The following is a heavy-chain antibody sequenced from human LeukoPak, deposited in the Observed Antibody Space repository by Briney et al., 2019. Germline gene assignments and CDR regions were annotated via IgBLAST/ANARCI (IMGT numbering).Heavy chain of an antibody. Sequence: AGGSLRLSCAASGFTFSSYAMHWVRQAPGKGLEWVAVISYDGSNKYYADSVKGRFTISRDNSKNTLYLQMNSLRAEDTAVYYCARVPFDYWGQGTLVTVSS. V-gene: IGHV3-30-3*01. CDR3: ARVPFDY. CDR2: ISYDGSNK. CDR1: GFTFSSYA. J-gene: IGHJ4*02.